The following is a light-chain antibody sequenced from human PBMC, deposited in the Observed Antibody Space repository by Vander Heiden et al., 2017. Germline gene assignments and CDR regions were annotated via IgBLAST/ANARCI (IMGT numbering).Light chain of an antibody. Sequence: DIQMTQSPSSLSASVGDRVTITCRASQSISTYLNWYQQKPGKAPKLLISAASSLQSGVPSRFSGSGSGTDFTLTISSLQPEDFATYYCQQSYRTPRTFGGGTKVEIK. CDR2: AAS. V-gene: IGKV1-39*01. CDR3: QQSYRTPRT. CDR1: QSISTY. J-gene: IGKJ4*02.